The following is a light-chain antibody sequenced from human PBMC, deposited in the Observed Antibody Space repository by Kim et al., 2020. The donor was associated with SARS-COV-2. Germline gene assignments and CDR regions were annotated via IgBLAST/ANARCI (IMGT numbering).Light chain of an antibody. Sequence: GQSVTISCTGTSSDIGAYNYVSWYQQHPGKAPKLMIYGVRKRPSGVPDRFSGSKSGNTASLTVSGLQAEDEAEYYCSSHGVGDNWLFGGGTQLTVL. CDR3: SSHGVGDNWL. V-gene: IGLV2-8*01. CDR2: GVR. J-gene: IGLJ3*02. CDR1: SSDIGAYNY.